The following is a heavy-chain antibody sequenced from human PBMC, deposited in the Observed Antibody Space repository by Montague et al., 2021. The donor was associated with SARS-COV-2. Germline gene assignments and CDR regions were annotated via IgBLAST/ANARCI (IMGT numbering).Heavy chain of an antibody. CDR2: VDYSGNT. CDR1: GGPISGSSDY. J-gene: IGHJ4*02. Sequence: SETLSLTCTVTGGPISGSSDYWGWIRQSPGKGLEWIASVDYSGNTYYSPSLKSRLTISVDTSKNQFSLKLSSVTAADTAVYYCARGDVEMATIKSGGPFYHFDYWGQGTLVTVSS. D-gene: IGHD5-24*01. CDR3: ARGDVEMATIKSGGPFYHFDY. V-gene: IGHV4-39*07.